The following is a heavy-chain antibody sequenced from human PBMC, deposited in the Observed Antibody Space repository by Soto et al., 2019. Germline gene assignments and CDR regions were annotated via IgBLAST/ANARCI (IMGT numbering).Heavy chain of an antibody. CDR3: ASEASTGTAPLFDY. D-gene: IGHD1-1*01. CDR1: GGSISSSNW. Sequence: PSETLSLTCAVSGGSISSSNWWSWIRQPPGKGLEWIGYIYYSGSTYYNPSLKSRVTISVDTSKNQFSLKLSSVTAADTAVYYCASEASTGTAPLFDYWGQGTLVTVSS. CDR2: IYYSGST. V-gene: IGHV4-30-4*01. J-gene: IGHJ4*02.